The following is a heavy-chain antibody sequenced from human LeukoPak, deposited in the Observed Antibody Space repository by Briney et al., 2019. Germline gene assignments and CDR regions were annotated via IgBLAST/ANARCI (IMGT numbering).Heavy chain of an antibody. Sequence: SVKVSCKASGGTFSSYAISWVRQAPGQGLEWMGRVIHIFGTANYAQKFQGRVTITMDESTSTGYMELSSLRSEDTAMYYCARGALGDYYGSGSYLLDPWGQGTLVTVSS. CDR3: ARGALGDYYGSGSYLLDP. CDR2: VIHIFGTA. CDR1: GGTFSSYA. V-gene: IGHV1-69*05. D-gene: IGHD3-10*01. J-gene: IGHJ5*02.